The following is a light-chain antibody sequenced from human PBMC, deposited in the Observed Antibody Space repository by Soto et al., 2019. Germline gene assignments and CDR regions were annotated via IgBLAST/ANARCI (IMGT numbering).Light chain of an antibody. CDR2: DAS. J-gene: IGKJ1*01. V-gene: IGKV1-5*01. Sequence: DIQMTQSPSTLSASVCDRVTITCRASQSVSTWLAWYQQRPGKAPKLLIHDASSLERGVPSRFSGSGSGTEFTLTISSLQPDDFAAYYCQQYDTYPSTFGQGTKVDIK. CDR3: QQYDTYPST. CDR1: QSVSTW.